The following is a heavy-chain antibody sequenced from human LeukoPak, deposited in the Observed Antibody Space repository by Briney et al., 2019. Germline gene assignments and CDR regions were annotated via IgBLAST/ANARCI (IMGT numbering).Heavy chain of an antibody. J-gene: IGHJ3*02. Sequence: GGPLRLSCTASESTFDHAMHWVRQTPGKGLEWVSGIGWNSARTGYADSVRGRFTISRDNAKNSLYLQMNSLRAEDTAVYYCAKAVRGSPDAFDIWGQGTMVTVSS. V-gene: IGHV3-9*01. CDR1: ESTFDHA. CDR2: IGWNSART. CDR3: AKAVRGSPDAFDI. D-gene: IGHD1-26*01.